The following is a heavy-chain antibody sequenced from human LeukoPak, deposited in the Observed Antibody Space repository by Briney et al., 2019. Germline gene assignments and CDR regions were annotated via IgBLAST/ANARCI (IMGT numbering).Heavy chain of an antibody. D-gene: IGHD6-19*01. V-gene: IGHV1-3*01. J-gene: IGHJ3*02. CDR2: INADNGNT. Sequence: ASVKVSCKASGYTFTSYAMHWVRQAPGQRLEWMGWINADNGNTKYSQKFQGRFTIARDTSASTAYMELSSLRSEDTAVYYCARSASYSSGPGAFDIWGQGTMVTVSS. CDR3: ARSASYSSGPGAFDI. CDR1: GYTFTSYA.